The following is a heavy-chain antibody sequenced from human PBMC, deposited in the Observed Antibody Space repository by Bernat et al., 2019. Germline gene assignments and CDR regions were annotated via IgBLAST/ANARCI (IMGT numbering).Heavy chain of an antibody. Sequence: EVQLVESGGGLVQPGGSLRLSCAASGFTFSSYSMNWVRQAPGKGLEWVSYISSSGSTIYYADSVKGRFTISRDTAKNSVDLQMNSLRAEDTAIYYCARVGRVADIDYWGQGTLVAVSS. J-gene: IGHJ4*02. CDR3: ARVGRVADIDY. CDR2: ISSSGSTI. V-gene: IGHV3-48*04. CDR1: GFTFSSYS. D-gene: IGHD6-19*01.